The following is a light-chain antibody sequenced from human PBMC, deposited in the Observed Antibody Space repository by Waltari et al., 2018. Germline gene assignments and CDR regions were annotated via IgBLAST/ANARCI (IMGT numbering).Light chain of an antibody. CDR1: QSLLRSSGYNY. V-gene: IGKV2-28*01. J-gene: IGKJ4*01. CDR3: MQALEISLT. Sequence: DIVMTQSPLSLSVTPGEPASISCRSSQSLLRSSGYNYLDWYLQKPGQSPQLLIYLGFHRASGVPDRFSGSGSGTDFTLKISRVEAEDVGVYYCMQALEISLTFGGGTKVEIK. CDR2: LGF.